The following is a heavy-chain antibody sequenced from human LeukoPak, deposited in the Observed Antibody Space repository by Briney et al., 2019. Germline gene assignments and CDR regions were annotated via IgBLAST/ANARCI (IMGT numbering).Heavy chain of an antibody. J-gene: IGHJ4*02. Sequence: PSETLSLTCTVSGGSISSSSYYWGWIRQPPGKGLEWIGSIYYSGSTYYNPSLKSRVTISVDTSKNQFSLKLSSVTAADTAVYYCAREKVATIKHPYFDYWGQGTLVTVSS. D-gene: IGHD5-12*01. CDR3: AREKVATIKHPYFDY. CDR2: IYYSGST. CDR1: GGSISSSSYY. V-gene: IGHV4-39*02.